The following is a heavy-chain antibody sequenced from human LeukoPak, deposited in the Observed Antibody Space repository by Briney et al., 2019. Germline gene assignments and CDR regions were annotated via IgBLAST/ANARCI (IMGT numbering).Heavy chain of an antibody. CDR3: ASTLYSGYPQEGWFDP. Sequence: SEPLSLTCAVYGGSFRGYYWSWIRQPPGKALEWIGEINHSGSTNYNQSHKIRVTISVATSKNQFSLKLSSVSAADTAVYYCASTLYSGYPQEGWFDPWGQGTLVTVSS. V-gene: IGHV4-34*01. J-gene: IGHJ5*02. D-gene: IGHD5-12*01. CDR2: INHSGST. CDR1: GGSFRGYY.